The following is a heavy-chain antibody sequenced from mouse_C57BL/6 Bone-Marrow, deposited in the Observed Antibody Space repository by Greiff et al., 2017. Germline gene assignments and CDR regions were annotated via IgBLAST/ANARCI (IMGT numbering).Heavy chain of an antibody. D-gene: IGHD1-1*01. J-gene: IGHJ1*03. CDR3: ARLLPYWYFDV. CDR2: INPYNGGT. Sequence: VQLQQSGPVLVKPGASVKMSCKASGYTFTDYYMNWVKQSHGKSLEWIGVINPYNGGTSYNQKFKGKATLTVDKSSSTAYMELNSLTSEDSAVYYCARLLPYWYFDVWGTGTTVNVSS. CDR1: GYTFTDYY. V-gene: IGHV1-19*01.